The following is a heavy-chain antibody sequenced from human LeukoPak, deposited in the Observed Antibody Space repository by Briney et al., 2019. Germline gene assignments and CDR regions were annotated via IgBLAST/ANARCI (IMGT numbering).Heavy chain of an antibody. Sequence: ASVKVSCKVSGYTLTELSMHWVRQAPGKGLEWMGGFDPEDGETIYAQKFQGRVTMTEDTSTDTAYMELSSLRSGDTAVYYCATGDGRARYFDYWGQGTLVTVSS. V-gene: IGHV1-24*01. CDR2: FDPEDGET. D-gene: IGHD5-24*01. CDR1: GYTLTELS. CDR3: ATGDGRARYFDY. J-gene: IGHJ4*02.